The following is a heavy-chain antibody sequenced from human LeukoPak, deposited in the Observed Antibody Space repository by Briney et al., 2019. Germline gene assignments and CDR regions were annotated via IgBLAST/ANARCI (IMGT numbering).Heavy chain of an antibody. CDR1: GFTFSSYA. D-gene: IGHD2-15*01. Sequence: GGSLRLSCAASGFTFSSYAMNWVCQAPGKGLEWVSATSGSGSTTYYADSVKGRFTISRDNSKNTLFLQMNSLTAEDTAIYSCARPRLEYCSGGSCFDAFDIWGQGTMVTVSS. CDR3: ARPRLEYCSGGSCFDAFDI. J-gene: IGHJ3*02. V-gene: IGHV3-23*01. CDR2: TSGSGSTT.